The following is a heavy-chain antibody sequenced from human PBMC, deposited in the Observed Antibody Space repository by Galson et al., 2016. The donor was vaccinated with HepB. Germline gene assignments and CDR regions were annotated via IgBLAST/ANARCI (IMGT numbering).Heavy chain of an antibody. CDR3: ARQKIQSGGNCCDAFDI. CDR1: GGSISSGSHY. V-gene: IGHV4-39*01. Sequence: SETLSLTCTVSGGSISSGSHYWGWIRQPPGKGLEWIGSIYYSGNTHYNPSLKSRVTISVDTSKNQFSLKLNSVTAADTAVYFCARQKIQSGGNCCDAFDIWGQGAMVTVSS. D-gene: IGHD2-15*01. CDR2: IYYSGNT. J-gene: IGHJ3*02.